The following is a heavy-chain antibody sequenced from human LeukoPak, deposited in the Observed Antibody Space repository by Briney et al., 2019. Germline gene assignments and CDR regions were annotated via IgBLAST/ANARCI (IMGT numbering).Heavy chain of an antibody. Sequence: GGSLRLSCAASGFTFDDYLLHWVRQAPGKGLEWVSLISWDGDTTYYADSVKGRFTISRDNSRNTLYLQLNNLRAEDTAIYYCAKAYGTNGYYQLPIDFWGQGTLVTVSS. CDR2: ISWDGDTT. CDR1: GFTFDDYL. V-gene: IGHV3-43*01. CDR3: AKAYGTNGYYQLPIDF. D-gene: IGHD3-22*01. J-gene: IGHJ4*02.